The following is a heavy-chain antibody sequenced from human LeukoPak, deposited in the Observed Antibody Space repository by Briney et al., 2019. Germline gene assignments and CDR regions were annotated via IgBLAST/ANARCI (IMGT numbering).Heavy chain of an antibody. Sequence: GGSLGLSCAASGFTFSSYAMSWVRQAPGKGLEWVSAISGSGGSTYYADSVKGRFTISRDNSKNTLYLQMNSLRAEDTAVYYCAALNWKGTAVPFDYWGQGTLVTVSS. CDR2: ISGSGGST. V-gene: IGHV3-23*01. CDR3: AALNWKGTAVPFDY. J-gene: IGHJ4*02. CDR1: GFTFSSYA. D-gene: IGHD1-1*01.